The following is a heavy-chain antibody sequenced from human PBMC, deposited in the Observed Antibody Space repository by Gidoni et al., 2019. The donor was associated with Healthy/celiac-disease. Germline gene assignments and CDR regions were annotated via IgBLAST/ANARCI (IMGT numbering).Heavy chain of an antibody. J-gene: IGHJ6*02. CDR1: GYTFTSYG. CDR2: SSAYNGNT. V-gene: IGHV1-18*04. CDR3: ARGYVPSVHAYYGMDV. D-gene: IGHD5-12*01. Sequence: QVQLVQSGAEVKKPGASVKVSCKASGYTFTSYGISEVRQAPGQGLEGMGWSSAYNGNTNDAQKLQGIVTMTTDTSTSTAYMELRSLSSDDTAVYYCARGYVPSVHAYYGMDVWGQGTTVTVSS.